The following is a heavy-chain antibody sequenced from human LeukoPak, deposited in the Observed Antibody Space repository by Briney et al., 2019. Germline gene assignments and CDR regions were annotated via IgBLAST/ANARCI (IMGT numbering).Heavy chain of an antibody. Sequence: GASVKVSCKASGYTFTSYYMHWVRQAPGQGLEWMGIINPSGGSTSYAQKFQGRVTMTSDTSTSTVYMELSSLRSEDTAVYYCARASRLDYYDSSGYFYFDYWGQGTLVTVSS. CDR2: INPSGGST. D-gene: IGHD3-22*01. CDR3: ARASRLDYYDSSGYFYFDY. CDR1: GYTFTSYY. V-gene: IGHV1-46*01. J-gene: IGHJ4*02.